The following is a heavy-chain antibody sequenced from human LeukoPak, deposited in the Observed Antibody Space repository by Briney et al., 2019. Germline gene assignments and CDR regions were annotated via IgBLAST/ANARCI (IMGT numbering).Heavy chain of an antibody. CDR2: IIPILGIA. V-gene: IGHV1-69*04. J-gene: IGHJ4*02. CDR3: ARTERDYYFDY. Sequence: SVKVSCKASGGTFSSYAISWVRQTPGQGLEWMGRIIPILGIANYAQKFQGRVTITADKSTSTAYMELSSLRSEDTAVYYCARTERDYYFDYWGQGTLVTVSS. D-gene: IGHD5-24*01. CDR1: GGTFSSYA.